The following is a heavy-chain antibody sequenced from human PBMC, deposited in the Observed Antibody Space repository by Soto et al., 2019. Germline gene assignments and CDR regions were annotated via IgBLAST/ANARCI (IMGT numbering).Heavy chain of an antibody. D-gene: IGHD3-16*01. J-gene: IGHJ6*02. CDR1: GFTVSSNY. V-gene: IGHV3-66*01. Sequence: PGGSLRLSCAASGFTVSSNYMNWVRQAPGKGLEWVSVIYSGGNTYYADSVRGRFTISRDNSKNTLYLQMNSLRAEDTAVYYCARDRGGHYGMDVWGQGTKVTVSS. CDR2: IYSGGNT. CDR3: ARDRGGHYGMDV.